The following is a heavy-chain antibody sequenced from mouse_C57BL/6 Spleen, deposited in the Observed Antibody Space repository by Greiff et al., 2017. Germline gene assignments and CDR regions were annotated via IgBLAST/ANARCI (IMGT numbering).Heavy chain of an antibody. CDR3: ARSYSSGYLTWFAY. CDR1: GYTFTSYW. V-gene: IGHV1-72*01. CDR2: IDPNSGGT. Sequence: QVQLQQPGAELVKPGASVKLSCKASGYTFTSYWMHWVKQRPGRGLEWIGRIDPNSGGTKYNEQFKSKATLTVDKPSSTAYMQLSSLTSEDSAVYYCARSYSSGYLTWFAYWGQGTLVTVSA. D-gene: IGHD3-2*02. J-gene: IGHJ3*01.